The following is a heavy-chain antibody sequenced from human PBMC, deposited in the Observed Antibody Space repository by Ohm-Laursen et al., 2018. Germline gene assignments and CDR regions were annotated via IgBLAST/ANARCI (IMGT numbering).Heavy chain of an antibody. CDR3: ARSDYDSSGLGNWFDP. D-gene: IGHD3-22*01. CDR1: GGSFSGYY. CDR2: IYYSGST. V-gene: IGHV4-31*11. J-gene: IGHJ5*02. Sequence: TLSLTCAVYGGSFSGYYWSWIRQHPGKGLEWIGYIYYSGSTYYNPSLKSRVTISVDTSKNQFSLKLSSVTAADTAVYYCARSDYDSSGLGNWFDPWGQGTLVTVSS.